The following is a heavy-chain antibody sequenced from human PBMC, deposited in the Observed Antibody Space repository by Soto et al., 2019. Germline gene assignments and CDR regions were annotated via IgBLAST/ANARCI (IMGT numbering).Heavy chain of an antibody. CDR2: INHSGST. Sequence: AETLARTCAGYGWSFSGYYWSWIRQPPGKGLEWIGEINHSGSTNYNPSLKSRVTISVDTSKNQFSLKLSSVTAADTAVYYCAREDTNDSWSGYYAPRMDVWGKGTTVTVSS. CDR1: GWSFSGYY. CDR3: AREDTNDSWSGYYAPRMDV. D-gene: IGHD3-3*01. V-gene: IGHV4-34*01. J-gene: IGHJ6*03.